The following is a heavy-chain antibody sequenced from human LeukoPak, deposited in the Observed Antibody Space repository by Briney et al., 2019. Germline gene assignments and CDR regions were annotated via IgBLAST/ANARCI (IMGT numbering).Heavy chain of an antibody. Sequence: GGSLRLSCAASGFTVSSNYMSWVRQAPGKGLEWVSVIYSGGSTHYADSVKGRFTISRDNSKNTLYLQMNSLRAEDTAVYYCARDGSPSYYDILTGYGTYYYYGMDVWGQGTTVTVSS. CDR1: GFTVSSNY. CDR3: ARDGSPSYYDILTGYGTYYYYGMDV. V-gene: IGHV3-66*01. J-gene: IGHJ6*02. D-gene: IGHD3-9*01. CDR2: IYSGGST.